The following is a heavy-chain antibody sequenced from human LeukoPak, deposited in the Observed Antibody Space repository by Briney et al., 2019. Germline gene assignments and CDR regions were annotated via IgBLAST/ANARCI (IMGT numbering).Heavy chain of an antibody. J-gene: IGHJ4*02. CDR2: SGGST. V-gene: IGHV3-66*02. D-gene: IGHD2-2*01. CDR3: ARGYCTSTSCRRDFDF. Sequence: SGGSTYYADSVKGRFTISRDNSKNTLYLQMNSLRVDDTAVYYCARGYCTSTSCRRDFDFWGQGTLVTVSS.